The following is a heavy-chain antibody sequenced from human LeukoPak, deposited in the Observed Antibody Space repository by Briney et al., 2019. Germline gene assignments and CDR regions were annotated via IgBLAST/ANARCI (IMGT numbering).Heavy chain of an antibody. D-gene: IGHD3-3*01. CDR3: ARVFRPSLTVFIIRGAFDI. V-gene: IGHV3-7*01. J-gene: IGHJ3*02. CDR1: GFTFSSYW. CDR2: IKQDGSEK. Sequence: PGGSLTLSCATSGFTFSSYWMNWVRQAPGKGLEWVANIKQDGSEKYYVDSVKGRFTISRDNAKNSLYLQMNSLRVEDTAVYYCARVFRPSLTVFIIRGAFDIWGQGTMVTVSS.